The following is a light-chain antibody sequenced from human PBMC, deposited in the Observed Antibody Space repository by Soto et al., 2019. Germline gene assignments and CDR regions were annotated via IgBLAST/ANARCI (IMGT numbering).Light chain of an antibody. J-gene: IGKJ4*01. CDR3: QQYNNWPLT. CDR1: QSVSSN. Sequence: EIVMTQSPATLSVSPGERATLSCRASQSVSSNLAWYQRKPGQAPRLLIYGASTGATGSPARFSGSGSGTEFTLNISSLQSEDFAVYYCQQYNNWPLTFGGGTKVDI. CDR2: GAS. V-gene: IGKV3-15*01.